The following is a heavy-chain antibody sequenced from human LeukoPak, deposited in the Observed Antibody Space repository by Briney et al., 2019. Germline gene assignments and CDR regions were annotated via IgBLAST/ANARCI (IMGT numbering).Heavy chain of an antibody. V-gene: IGHV3-30*04. Sequence: GGPLSFSGEALGFPFSSNALPGVRKAPAKGLEGWAVISYDGSNKYYADSVKGRFTISRDNSKNTLYLQMNSLRAEDTAVYYCARDGVAGDFDYWGQGTLVTVSS. D-gene: IGHD6-19*01. CDR3: ARDGVAGDFDY. CDR1: GFPFSSNA. J-gene: IGHJ4*02. CDR2: ISYDGSNK.